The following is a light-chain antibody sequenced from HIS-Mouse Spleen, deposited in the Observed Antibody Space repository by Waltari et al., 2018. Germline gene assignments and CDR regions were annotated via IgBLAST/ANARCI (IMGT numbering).Light chain of an antibody. CDR1: QGISSY. V-gene: IGKV1D-8*02. Sequence: AIWMTQSPSLLSASTGDRVTISCRISQGISSYLAWYQQKPGKAPELLIYAGSTLQSGVPSRFSGSGSGTDFTLTISCLQSEDFATYYCQQYYSFPYTFGQGTKLEIK. J-gene: IGKJ2*01. CDR3: QQYYSFPYT. CDR2: AGS.